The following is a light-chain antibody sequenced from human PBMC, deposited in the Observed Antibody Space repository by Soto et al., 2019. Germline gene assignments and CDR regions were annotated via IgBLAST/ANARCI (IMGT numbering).Light chain of an antibody. Sequence: EIVLTQSPGTLSLSPGERATLSCRASQSVASNFLAWYQQKPGQAPRLLIYGASTRATGIPDRFSGSGSGTDFTLTISRLEPEDFAVYYCQQYETSPTFGQGTNLEIK. CDR2: GAS. CDR3: QQYETSPT. V-gene: IGKV3-20*01. J-gene: IGKJ2*01. CDR1: QSVASNF.